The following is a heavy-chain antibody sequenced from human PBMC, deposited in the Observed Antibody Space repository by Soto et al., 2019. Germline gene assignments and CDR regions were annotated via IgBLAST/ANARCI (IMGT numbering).Heavy chain of an antibody. J-gene: IGHJ4*02. CDR2: IYYSGTT. V-gene: IGHV4-39*07. D-gene: IGHD6-13*01. CDR3: ARSRIAAAGTGFGY. Sequence: PSETLSLTCTVSGGSIKYSNYYWGWIRQPPGKGLEWIASIYYSGTTYYNPSLKSRVTISVDTSKNQFSLKLSSVTAADTAVYYCARSRIAAAGTGFGYWGQGTLVTVSS. CDR1: GGSIKYSNYY.